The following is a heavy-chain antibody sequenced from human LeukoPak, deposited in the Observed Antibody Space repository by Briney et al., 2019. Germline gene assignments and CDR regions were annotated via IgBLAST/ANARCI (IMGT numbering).Heavy chain of an antibody. CDR3: ASSGDILTDYVFDY. J-gene: IGHJ4*02. D-gene: IGHD3-9*01. CDR1: GGNMYNNSHH. V-gene: IGHV4-39*01. CDR2: IYYSGTT. Sequence: SETLSLTCSVSGGNMYNNSHHRDWIRQAPGKGLEWSGNIYYSGTTSYNPSLKSRVTISVDTSKNQVSLRLSSVTAADTAVHYCASSGDILTDYVFDYRVQASLVTVSS.